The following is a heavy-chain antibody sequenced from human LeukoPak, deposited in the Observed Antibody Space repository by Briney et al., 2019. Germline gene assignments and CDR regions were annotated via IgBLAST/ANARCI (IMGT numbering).Heavy chain of an antibody. J-gene: IGHJ6*03. D-gene: IGHD3-22*01. V-gene: IGHV3-11*04. CDR1: GFTFSDYY. CDR2: ISSSGSTI. CDR3: ARGSYYYDSSGYYMDV. Sequence: PGGSLRLSCAASGFTFSDYYMSWIRQAPGRGLEWVSYISSSGSTIYYADSVKGRFTISRDNAKNSLYLQMNSLRAEDTAVYYCARGSYYYDSSGYYMDVWGKGTTVTVSS.